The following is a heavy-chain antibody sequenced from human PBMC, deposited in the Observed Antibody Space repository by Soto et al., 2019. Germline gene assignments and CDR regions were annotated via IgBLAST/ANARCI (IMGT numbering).Heavy chain of an antibody. J-gene: IGHJ4*02. CDR1: GFTFDDYA. D-gene: IGHD6-13*01. CDR3: AKGDSSSWYYFDY. CDR2: ISWNSGSI. V-gene: IGHV3-9*01. Sequence: HPGGSLRLSCAASGFTFDDYAMHWVRQAPGKGLEWVSGISWNSGSIGYADSVKGRFTISRDNAKNSLYLQMNSLRAEDTALYYCAKGDSSSWYYFDYWGQGTLVTVSS.